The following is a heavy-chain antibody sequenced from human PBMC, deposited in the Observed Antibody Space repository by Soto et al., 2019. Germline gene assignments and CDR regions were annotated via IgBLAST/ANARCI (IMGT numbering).Heavy chain of an antibody. D-gene: IGHD5-12*01. CDR3: ARGPVATIAPRLDS. V-gene: IGHV3-23*01. Sequence: GGSLRLSCAASGFTFSSHAMSWVRQAPGKGLEWVSSLDARGADTLYGNSVKGRFTIPRDNSKNTVYLQMSSLRAEDTAVYFCARGPVATIAPRLDSWGQGTLVTVSS. CDR1: GFTFSSHA. CDR2: LDARGADT. J-gene: IGHJ4*02.